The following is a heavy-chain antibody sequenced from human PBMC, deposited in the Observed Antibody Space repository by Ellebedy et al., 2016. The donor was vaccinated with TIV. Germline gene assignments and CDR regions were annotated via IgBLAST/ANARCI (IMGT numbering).Heavy chain of an antibody. CDR2: INHSGST. J-gene: IGHJ4*02. D-gene: IGHD3-16*01. CDR1: GGSFSGYH. V-gene: IGHV4-34*01. CDR3: ARGMGALQPLKYFDS. Sequence: SETLSLTXAVYGGSFSGYHWSWVRQPPGKGLEWIGEINHSGSTNYSPSLKSRVTISVDTSKNQFSLKLNSLTAADTALYYCARGMGALQPLKYFDSWGQGTQVTVSS.